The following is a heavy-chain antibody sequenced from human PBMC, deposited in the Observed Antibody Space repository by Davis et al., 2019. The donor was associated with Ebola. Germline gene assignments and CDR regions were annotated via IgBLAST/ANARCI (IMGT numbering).Heavy chain of an antibody. V-gene: IGHV4-61*05. Sequence: MPSETLSLTCTVSGGSISSSSYYWSWIRQPPGKGLEWIGYIYYSGSTNYNPSPKSRVTISVGTSKNQFSLKLSSVTAADTAVYYCARASSSSWYLGYFDLWGRGTLVTVSS. CDR1: GGSISSSSYY. J-gene: IGHJ2*01. CDR3: ARASSSSWYLGYFDL. D-gene: IGHD6-13*01. CDR2: IYYSGST.